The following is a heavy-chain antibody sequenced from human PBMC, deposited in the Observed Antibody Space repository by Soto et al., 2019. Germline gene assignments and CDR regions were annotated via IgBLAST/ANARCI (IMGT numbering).Heavy chain of an antibody. J-gene: IGHJ5*02. D-gene: IGHD3-10*02. CDR2: ISAYNGNT. CDR1: GYTFTSYG. CDR3: GRDQSGIGYYVDWFDP. V-gene: IGHV1-18*01. Sequence: ASVKVSCKASGYTFTSYGISWVRQAPGQGLEWMGWISAYNGNTNYAQKLQGRVTMTTDTSTSTAYMELRSLRSDDTAVYYCGRDQSGIGYYVDWFDPWGQGTLVTVSS.